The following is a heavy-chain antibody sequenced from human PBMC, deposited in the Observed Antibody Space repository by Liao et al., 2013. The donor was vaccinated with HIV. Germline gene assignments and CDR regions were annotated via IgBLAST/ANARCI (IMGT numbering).Heavy chain of an antibody. D-gene: IGHD3-22*01. CDR3: VSQRYYDVGSLRGWFDP. J-gene: IGHJ5*02. CDR2: LFNSGST. V-gene: IGHV4-38-2*02. Sequence: QVQLQESGPGLVKPSETLSLTCTVSGHSITDNYYWAWVRQTPGRGLEWIGTLFNSGSTQYNPSLESRLIISGDSSKNQFSLELRSMTAADSAVYFCVSQRYYDVGSLRGWFDPWGQGTRVTVSS. CDR1: GHSITDNYY.